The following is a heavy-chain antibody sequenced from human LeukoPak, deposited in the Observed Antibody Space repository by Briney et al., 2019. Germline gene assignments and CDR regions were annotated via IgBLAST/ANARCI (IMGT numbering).Heavy chain of an antibody. J-gene: IGHJ4*02. CDR3: ARDFWSGYYPGDC. CDR1: GYTFTSYA. CDR2: INPNSGYT. V-gene: IGHV1-2*02. Sequence: ASVKVSCKASGYTFTSYAMHWVRQAPGQRLEWMGWINPNSGYTKYAQEFQGRVTMTSDTSISTAYMELSRLTFDDTAVYYCARDFWSGYYPGDCWGQGTLVTVSS. D-gene: IGHD3-3*01.